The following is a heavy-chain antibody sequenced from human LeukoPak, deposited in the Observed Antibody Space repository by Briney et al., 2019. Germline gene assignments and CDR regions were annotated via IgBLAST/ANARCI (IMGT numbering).Heavy chain of an antibody. J-gene: IGHJ4*02. CDR3: ARGPRILAAGSYYFDY. D-gene: IGHD6-13*01. V-gene: IGHV3-11*01. CDR2: INVNGGAM. CDR1: GFSFKDYY. Sequence: GGSLRLSCSASGFSFKDYYFSWIRQAPGKGLEGVSFINVNGGAMYYADFVKGRSTISRDNAKSSLYLEMNSLRVEDTAVYYCARGPRILAAGSYYFDYWGQGSLVTVSS.